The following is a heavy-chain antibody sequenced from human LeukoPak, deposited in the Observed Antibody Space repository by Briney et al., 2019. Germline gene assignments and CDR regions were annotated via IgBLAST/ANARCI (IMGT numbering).Heavy chain of an antibody. CDR3: AKDIVYCSSTSCYSGFDY. J-gene: IGHJ4*02. V-gene: IGHV3-23*01. D-gene: IGHD2-2*01. CDR2: ISGSGGSA. CDR1: GFTFSSYA. Sequence: GGSLRLSCAASGFTFSSYAMSWVRQAPEKGLEWVSAISGSGGSAYYADSVKGRFTISRDNSKNTLYLQMNSLRAEDTAVYYCAKDIVYCSSTSCYSGFDYWGQGTLVTVSS.